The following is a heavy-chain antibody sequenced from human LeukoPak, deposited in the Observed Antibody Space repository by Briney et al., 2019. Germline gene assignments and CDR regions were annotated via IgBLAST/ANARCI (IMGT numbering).Heavy chain of an antibody. D-gene: IGHD3-3*01. CDR1: GFSFSGSD. CDR2: IGSRSLTI. Sequence: GGSLRLSCAASGFSFSGSDMNWVRQAPGKGLEWVSYIGSRSLTIFYADSVKGRFTISRDNAKDSLYLQMNSLRAEDTAVYYCATDFSYWGQGALVTVSS. V-gene: IGHV3-48*01. J-gene: IGHJ4*02. CDR3: ATDFSY.